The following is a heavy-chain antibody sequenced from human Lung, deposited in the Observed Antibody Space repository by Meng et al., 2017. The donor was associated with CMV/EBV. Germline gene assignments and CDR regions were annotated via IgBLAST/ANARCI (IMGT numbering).Heavy chain of an antibody. CDR1: GFKLRPDD. J-gene: IGHJ4*02. CDR3: ARGYLAAPRR. V-gene: IGHV3-30-3*01. D-gene: IGHD6-13*01. CDR2: VSTDGSNK. Sequence: LSCAASGFKLRPDDGHWVRQEPGKGLEWVALVSTDGSNKYYADSVKGRFTVSRDTSKNTLYLQMNRLRPEDTAVYFCARGYLAAPRRWGQGTLVTVSS.